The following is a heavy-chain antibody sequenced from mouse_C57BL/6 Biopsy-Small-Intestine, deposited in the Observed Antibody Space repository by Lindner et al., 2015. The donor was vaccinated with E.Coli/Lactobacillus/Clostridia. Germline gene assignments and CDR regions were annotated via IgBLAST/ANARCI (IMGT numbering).Heavy chain of an antibody. Sequence: VQLQESGPELVKPGASVKISCKASGYSFTGYYMHWVKQSHGNILDWIGYIYPYNGVSSYNQKFKGKATLTVDKSSSTAYMQLSSLTSEDSAVYFCAREGFYYDHDFDVWGTGTTVTVSS. CDR1: GYSFTGYY. J-gene: IGHJ1*03. D-gene: IGHD2-4*01. CDR2: IYPYNGVS. CDR3: AREGFYYDHDFDV. V-gene: IGHV1-31*01.